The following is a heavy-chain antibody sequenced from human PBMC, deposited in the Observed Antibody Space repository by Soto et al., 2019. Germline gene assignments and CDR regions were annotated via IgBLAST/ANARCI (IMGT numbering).Heavy chain of an antibody. CDR1: GFTFSSYS. V-gene: IGHV3-21*01. Sequence: GGSLRLSCAASGFTFSSYSMNWVRQAPGKGLEWVSSISSSSSYIYYADSVKGRFTISRDNAKNSLYLQMNSLRAEDTAVYYSARDYYYDSSGYYAGFDYWGQGTLVTVSS. D-gene: IGHD3-22*01. CDR2: ISSSSSYI. CDR3: ARDYYYDSSGYYAGFDY. J-gene: IGHJ4*02.